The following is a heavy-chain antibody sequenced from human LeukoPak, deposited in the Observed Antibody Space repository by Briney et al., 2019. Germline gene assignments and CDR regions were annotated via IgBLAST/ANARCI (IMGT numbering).Heavy chain of an antibody. Sequence: SETLSLTCTVSGGSISSGYYYWSWIRQPPGKGLEWIGYIYSSGNTYYNPSLKSRLTISADTSKNQFSLRLSSVTAADTAVYYCARNSFDYVYFFHFWGQGTLVTVSS. D-gene: IGHD3-16*01. CDR3: ARNSFDYVYFFHF. V-gene: IGHV4-30-4*01. CDR1: GGSISSGYYY. CDR2: IYSSGNT. J-gene: IGHJ4*02.